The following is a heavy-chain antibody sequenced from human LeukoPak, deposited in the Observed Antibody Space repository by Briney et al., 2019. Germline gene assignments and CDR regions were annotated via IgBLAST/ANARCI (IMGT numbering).Heavy chain of an antibody. CDR1: ALSLSSYG. D-gene: IGHD3/OR15-3a*01. CDR2: IRYEGSNK. J-gene: IGHJ4*02. CDR3: AKDAGTGPYFDY. Sequence: GGSLRLSCPAAALSLSSYGMHWVRQAPGKGLGWVAFIRYEGSNKYYADSVKGRFTISRDNSKNTLYLQMNSLRAEDTAVYYCAKDAGTGPYFDYWGQGTLVTLSS. V-gene: IGHV3-30*02.